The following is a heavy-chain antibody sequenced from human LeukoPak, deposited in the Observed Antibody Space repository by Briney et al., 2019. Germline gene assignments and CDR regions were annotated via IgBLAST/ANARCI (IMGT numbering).Heavy chain of an antibody. V-gene: IGHV3-21*01. CDR1: GFTFSSYS. Sequence: PGGSLRLSCAASGFTFSSYSMNWVRQAPGKGLEWVSSISSSSSYIYYADSVKGRFTISGDNAKNSLYLQMNSLRAEDTAVYYCARGANYDSSGYGDFDIWGQGTMVTVSS. J-gene: IGHJ3*02. CDR2: ISSSSSYI. CDR3: ARGANYDSSGYGDFDI. D-gene: IGHD3-22*01.